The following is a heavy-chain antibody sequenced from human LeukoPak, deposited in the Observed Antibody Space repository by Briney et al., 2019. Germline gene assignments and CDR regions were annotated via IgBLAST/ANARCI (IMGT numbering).Heavy chain of an antibody. V-gene: IGHV3-23*01. CDR1: GFTFSTYG. J-gene: IGHJ4*02. CDR3: AKEGPGWYFDH. Sequence: GGSLRLSCAASGFTFSTYGMGWVRQAPGKGLEWVSTINVSGGSTYYADSVKGRSTISRDNSKNTLYLQMNSLRAEDTAVYYCAKEGPGWYFDHWGQGALVTVSS. CDR2: INVSGGST.